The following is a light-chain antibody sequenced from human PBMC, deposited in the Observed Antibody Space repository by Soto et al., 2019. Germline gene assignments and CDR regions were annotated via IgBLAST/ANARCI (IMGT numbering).Light chain of an antibody. Sequence: EVVMTHSTATRSASTGERATLSCRASQSVSSNLAWYQQKPGQAPRLLIYGASTRATGIPARFSGSGSGTEFTLTISSLQSEDFAVYYCQQYGSPFGQVTRLEIK. CDR2: GAS. V-gene: IGKV3-15*01. CDR3: QQYGSP. CDR1: QSVSSN. J-gene: IGKJ5*01.